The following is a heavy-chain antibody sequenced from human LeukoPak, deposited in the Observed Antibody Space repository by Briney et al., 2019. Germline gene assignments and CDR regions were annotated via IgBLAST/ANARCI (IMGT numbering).Heavy chain of an antibody. CDR2: IYYSGST. Sequence: PSETLSLTCTVSGVSISSYYWSWIRQPPGKGLEWIGYIYYSGSTNYNPSLKSRVTISVDTSKNQFSLKLSSVTAADTAVYYCARVSRTVLTEWGQGTLVTVSS. J-gene: IGHJ4*02. D-gene: IGHD4-11*01. V-gene: IGHV4-59*01. CDR3: ARVSRTVLTE. CDR1: GVSISSYY.